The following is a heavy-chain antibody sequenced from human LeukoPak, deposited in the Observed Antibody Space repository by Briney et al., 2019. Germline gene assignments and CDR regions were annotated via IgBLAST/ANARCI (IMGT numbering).Heavy chain of an antibody. V-gene: IGHV1-2*06. CDR2: INPNSGGT. CDR1: GYTFTGYY. J-gene: IGHJ4*02. CDR3: ARVVYYDSSVPDY. D-gene: IGHD3-22*01. Sequence: GASVKVSCKASGYTFTGYYMHWVRQAPGQGLEWMGRINPNSGGTNYAQKFQGRVTMTRDTSISTAYMELSRLRSDDTAVYYCARVVYYDSSVPDYWGQGTLVTVSS.